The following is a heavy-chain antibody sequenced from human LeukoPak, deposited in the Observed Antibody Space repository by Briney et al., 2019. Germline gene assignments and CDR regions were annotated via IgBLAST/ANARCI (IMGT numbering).Heavy chain of an antibody. V-gene: IGHV1-2*02. D-gene: IGHD3-3*01. Sequence: ASVKVPCMASGYTFTGYYMHWVRQAPGQGLEWMGWTNPNSGGTNYAQKFQGRVTMTRDTSISTAYMELSRLRSDDTAVYYCARVPRSYDFWSGYQTFDYWGQGTLVTVSS. J-gene: IGHJ4*02. CDR3: ARVPRSYDFWSGYQTFDY. CDR2: TNPNSGGT. CDR1: GYTFTGYY.